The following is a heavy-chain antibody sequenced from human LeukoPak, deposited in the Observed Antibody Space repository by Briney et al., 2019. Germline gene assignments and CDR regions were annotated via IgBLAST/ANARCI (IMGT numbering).Heavy chain of an antibody. CDR2: IYYSGST. Sequence: SETLSLTCTVSGGSISSGGYYWSWIRQHPGKGLEWIGYIYYSGSTYYNPSLKSRVTISVDTSKNKFSLKLSSVTAADTAVYYCARYVVVPASWDYWGQGTLVTVSS. CDR1: GGSISSGGYY. CDR3: ARYVVVPASWDY. D-gene: IGHD2-2*01. V-gene: IGHV4-31*03. J-gene: IGHJ4*02.